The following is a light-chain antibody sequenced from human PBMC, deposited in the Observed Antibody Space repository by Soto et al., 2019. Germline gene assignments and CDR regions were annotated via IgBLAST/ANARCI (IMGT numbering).Light chain of an antibody. V-gene: IGKV1D-12*01. CDR3: QQDNSCTLT. Sequence: HIPHSRTSVSASLLDLFTITFLAGEDIGSWLTLYQHKPGKAPKLLISTESSLQSGVPSRFSGSGSGKEFTLTISILQPDDFATYDFQQDNSCTLTVGGGTKVDIK. CDR1: EDIGSW. CDR2: TES. J-gene: IGKJ4*01.